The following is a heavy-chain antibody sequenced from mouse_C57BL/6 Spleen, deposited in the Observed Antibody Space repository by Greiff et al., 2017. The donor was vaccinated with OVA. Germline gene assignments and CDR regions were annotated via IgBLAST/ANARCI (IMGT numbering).Heavy chain of an antibody. D-gene: IGHD2-4*01. J-gene: IGHJ2*01. Sequence: EVKLMESGGGLVKPGGSLKLSCAASGFTFSSYAMSWVRQTPEKRLEWVATISDGGSYTYYPDNVKGRFTISRDNAKNNLYLQISHLKSEDTAMYYCARVFYDYEGDFDYWGQGTTLTVSS. V-gene: IGHV5-4*03. CDR1: GFTFSSYA. CDR3: ARVFYDYEGDFDY. CDR2: ISDGGSYT.